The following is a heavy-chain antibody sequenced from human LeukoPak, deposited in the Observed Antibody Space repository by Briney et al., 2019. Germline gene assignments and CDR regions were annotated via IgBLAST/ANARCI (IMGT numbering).Heavy chain of an antibody. D-gene: IGHD6-19*01. V-gene: IGHV1-2*02. Sequence: ASVKVSCKASGFIFTAYYTHWVRQAPGQGLEWMGWINLNSGGTHHAQKFQGRVTMTRDTSISTAYMELSRLRSDDTAVYYCARPGENSSGWFYFDSWGQGTLVTISS. CDR1: GFIFTAYY. CDR2: INLNSGGT. CDR3: ARPGENSSGWFYFDS. J-gene: IGHJ4*02.